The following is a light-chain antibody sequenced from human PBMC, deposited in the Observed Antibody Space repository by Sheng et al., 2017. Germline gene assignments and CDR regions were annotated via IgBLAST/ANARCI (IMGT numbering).Light chain of an antibody. J-gene: IGLJ2*01. Sequence: QAVLTQPPSVSEAPRQRVTISCSGSSSNIGSNAVNWYQQLPGQAPKLLIHYDDLLSSGVSDRFSASKSGTSASLAINGLQSEDEAHYYCAAWDDSLSGPVFGGGTKLTV. V-gene: IGLV1-36*01. CDR1: SSNIGSNA. CDR3: AAWDDSLSGPV. CDR2: YDD.